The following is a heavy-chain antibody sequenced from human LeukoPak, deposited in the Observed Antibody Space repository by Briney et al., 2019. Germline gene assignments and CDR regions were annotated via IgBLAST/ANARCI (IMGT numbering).Heavy chain of an antibody. J-gene: IGHJ5*02. V-gene: IGHV3-23*01. D-gene: IGHD6-6*01. Sequence: SGGSLRLSCAASGFTFSSYAMSWVRQAPGKGLEWVSAISGSGGSTYYADSVKGRFTISRDNSKNTLYLQMNSLRAEDTAVYYCAKDPYGSSFPDWFDPWGQGTLVTVSS. CDR1: GFTFSSYA. CDR2: ISGSGGST. CDR3: AKDPYGSSFPDWFDP.